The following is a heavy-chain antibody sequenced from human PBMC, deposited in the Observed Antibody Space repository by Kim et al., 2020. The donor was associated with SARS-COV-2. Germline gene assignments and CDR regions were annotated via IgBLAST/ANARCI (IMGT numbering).Heavy chain of an antibody. D-gene: IGHD6-6*01. CDR3: ARGQRYSSSSPYYFDY. J-gene: IGHJ4*02. V-gene: IGHV4-34*01. Sequence: LKSRVNISVDTSNNQFSPKLSSVTAADTAVYYCARGQRYSSSSPYYFDYWGQGTLVTVSS.